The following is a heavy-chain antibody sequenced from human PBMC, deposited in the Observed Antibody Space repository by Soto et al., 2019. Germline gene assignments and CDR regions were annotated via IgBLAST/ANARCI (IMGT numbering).Heavy chain of an antibody. V-gene: IGHV5-10-1*01. CDR3: ARATMVRGVISDSHYYGMDV. D-gene: IGHD3-10*01. Sequence: PGESLKISCNGSGYSFTSYWISWVRQMPGKGLEWMGRIDPSDSYTNYSPSFQGHVTISADKSISTAYLQWSSLKASDTAMYYCARATMVRGVISDSHYYGMDVWGQGTTVTVSS. CDR2: IDPSDSYT. CDR1: GYSFTSYW. J-gene: IGHJ6*02.